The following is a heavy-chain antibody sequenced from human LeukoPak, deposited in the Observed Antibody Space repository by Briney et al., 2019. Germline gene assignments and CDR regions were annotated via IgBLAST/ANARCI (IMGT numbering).Heavy chain of an antibody. V-gene: IGHV3-23*01. CDR2: ITGNSGSI. CDR3: AKGYDSSTWYNFDF. Sequence: GGSLRLSCAASGFTFSSYSMNWVRQAPGKGLAWVSVITGNSGSIYYADSVRGRFTISRDNSKNTLYLQMNSLRAEDTAIYYCAKGYDSSTWYNFDFWGQGTLVTVSS. CDR1: GFTFSSYS. D-gene: IGHD6-13*01. J-gene: IGHJ4*02.